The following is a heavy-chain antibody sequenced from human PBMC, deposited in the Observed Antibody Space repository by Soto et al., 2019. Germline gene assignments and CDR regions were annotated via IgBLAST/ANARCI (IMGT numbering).Heavy chain of an antibody. V-gene: IGHV3-7*03. Sequence: EVQLVESGGGLVQRGGSLRLSCAASGFTFSSHWMSWVRLAPGKGLEWVANIKQDGGEKYYVDSVKGRFTISRDNAKNSLDLQMNSPRAEDTAVYYCARESNSGWYYFDYWGQGTTVSVPS. D-gene: IGHD6-19*01. CDR3: ARESNSGWYYFDY. CDR2: IKQDGGEK. CDR1: GFTFSSHW. J-gene: IGHJ4*02.